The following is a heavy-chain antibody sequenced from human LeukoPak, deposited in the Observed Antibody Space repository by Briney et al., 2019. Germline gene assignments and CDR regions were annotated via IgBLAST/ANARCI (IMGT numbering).Heavy chain of an antibody. J-gene: IGHJ2*01. CDR1: GGTFSSYA. D-gene: IGHD3-3*01. V-gene: IGHV1-69*04. CDR2: IIPILGIA. CDR3: ARAIFGVVSTLRYFDL. Sequence: ASVTASCKASGGTFSSYAISWVRQAPGQGLEWMGRIIPILGIANYAQKFQGRVTITADKSTSTAYMELSSLRSEDTAVYYCARAIFGVVSTLRYFDLWGRGTLVTVSS.